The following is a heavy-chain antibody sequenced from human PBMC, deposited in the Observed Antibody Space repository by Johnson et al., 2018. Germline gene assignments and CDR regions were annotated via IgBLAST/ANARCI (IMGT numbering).Heavy chain of an antibody. CDR1: GFTFSSYA. D-gene: IGHD3-22*01. J-gene: IGHJ1*01. Sequence: VQLLESGGGVVQPGRSLRLSCAASGFTFSSYAMHWVRQAPGKGLEWVAVIWYDGSNKNYADSVKGRFTISRDNSKNTLHLQMNSLRGEDTAVYYCARGATYYDSSGYLGFQHWGQGTLVTVS. CDR3: ARGATYYDSSGYLGFQH. V-gene: IGHV3-33*01. CDR2: IWYDGSNK.